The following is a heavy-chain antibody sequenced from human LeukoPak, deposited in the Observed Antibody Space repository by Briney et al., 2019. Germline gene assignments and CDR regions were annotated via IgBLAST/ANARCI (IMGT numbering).Heavy chain of an antibody. CDR1: GFTFDDYA. D-gene: IGHD3-10*01. CDR3: ARACPNCWGITMVRGGVSYGMDV. CDR2: ISLNSGSI. V-gene: IGHV3-9*01. J-gene: IGHJ6*02. Sequence: GRSLRLSRAASGFTFDDYAMHWVRQAPGKGLEWVSGISLNSGSIGYADSVKGRFTISRDNAKNSPYLQMNSLRAEDTAVYYCARACPNCWGITMVRGGVSYGMDVWGQGTTVTVSS.